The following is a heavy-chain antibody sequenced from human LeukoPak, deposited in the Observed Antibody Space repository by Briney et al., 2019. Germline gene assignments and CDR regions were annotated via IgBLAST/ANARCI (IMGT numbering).Heavy chain of an antibody. CDR1: GFTFDDYG. D-gene: IGHD5-12*01. J-gene: IGHJ4*02. CDR3: ARDSGWLRYHD. Sequence: GGSLRLSCAASGFTFDDYGMNWVRQAPGKGLEWVSGIGGSGIGHSTHYADSVKGRFTISRDNSKNMVYLQMDSLRAEDTALYYCARDSGWLRYHDWGQGALVTVSS. CDR2: IGGSGIGHST. V-gene: IGHV3-23*01.